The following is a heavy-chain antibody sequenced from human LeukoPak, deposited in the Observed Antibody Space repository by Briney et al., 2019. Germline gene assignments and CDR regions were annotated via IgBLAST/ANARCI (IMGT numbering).Heavy chain of an antibody. CDR3: ARSYYYDRSAPYAFDI. J-gene: IGHJ3*02. CDR2: IYNSGGT. D-gene: IGHD3-22*01. V-gene: IGHV4-59*12. Sequence: SETLSLTCTVSGDSLSSNYWSWVRQPPGKGLEWVGYIYNSGGTTYNPYIKSRVTISVDKSKNQSSLKLISVTAAGTAVYYCARSYYYDRSAPYAFDIWGQGTMVTVSS. CDR1: GDSLSSNY.